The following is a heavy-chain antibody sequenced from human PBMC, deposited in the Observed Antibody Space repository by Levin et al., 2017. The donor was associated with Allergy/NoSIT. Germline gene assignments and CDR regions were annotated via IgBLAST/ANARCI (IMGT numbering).Heavy chain of an antibody. CDR3: ARDLPTNYYYYYGMDV. CDR1: GFTFSSYE. V-gene: IGHV3-48*03. J-gene: IGHJ6*02. Sequence: GESLKISCAASGFTFSSYEMNWVRQAPGKGLEWVSYISSSGSTIYYADSVKGRFTISRDNAKNSLYLQMNSLRAEDTAVYYCARDLPTNYYYYYGMDVWGQGTTVTVSS. CDR2: ISSSGSTI.